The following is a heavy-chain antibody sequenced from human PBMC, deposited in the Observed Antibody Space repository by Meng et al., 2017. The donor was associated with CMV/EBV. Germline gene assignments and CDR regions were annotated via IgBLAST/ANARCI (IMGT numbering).Heavy chain of an antibody. CDR2: ISTGGSTI. J-gene: IGHJ4*02. CDR1: GFTFSSCE. V-gene: IGHV3-48*03. D-gene: IGHD2-2*02. Sequence: GESLKISCAASGFTFSSCEMNWVRQAPGKGLEWVSYISTGGSTIFYADSVKGRFTISRDNAKNSLYLQMNSLRAEDTAVYYCASLYCSSPNCYTNYFDYWGQGTLVTDSS. CDR3: ASLYCSSPNCYTNYFDY.